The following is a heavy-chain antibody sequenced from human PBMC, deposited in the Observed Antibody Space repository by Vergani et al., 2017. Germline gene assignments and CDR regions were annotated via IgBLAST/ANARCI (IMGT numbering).Heavy chain of an antibody. CDR1: GFTFSSYG. CDR3: ARGRYFDWGYMDV. Sequence: QVQLVEYGGGVVQPGRSLRLSCAASGFTFSSYGMHWVRQAPGKGLEWVAVIWYDGSNKYYADSVKGRFTISRDNSKNTLYLQMNSLRAEDTAVYYCARGRYFDWGYMDVWGKGTTVTVSS. J-gene: IGHJ6*03. D-gene: IGHD3-9*01. V-gene: IGHV3-33*08. CDR2: IWYDGSNK.